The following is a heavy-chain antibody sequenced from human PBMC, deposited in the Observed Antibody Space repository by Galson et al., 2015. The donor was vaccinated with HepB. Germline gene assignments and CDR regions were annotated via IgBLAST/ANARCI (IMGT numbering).Heavy chain of an antibody. V-gene: IGHV3-9*01. CDR2: ISWNSGSI. CDR1: GFTFDDYA. D-gene: IGHD3-3*01. CDR3: AKGPQGYDFWSGYLNYDYYMDV. Sequence: SLRLSCAASGFTFDDYAMHWVRQAPGKGLEWVSGISWNSGSIGYADSVKGRFTISRDNAKNSLYLQMNSLRAEDTALYYCAKGPQGYDFWSGYLNYDYYMDVWGKGTTVTVSS. J-gene: IGHJ6*03.